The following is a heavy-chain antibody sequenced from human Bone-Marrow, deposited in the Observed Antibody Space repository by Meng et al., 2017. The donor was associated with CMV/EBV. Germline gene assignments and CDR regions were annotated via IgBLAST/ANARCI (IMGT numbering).Heavy chain of an antibody. V-gene: IGHV3-53*01. Sequence: LSCAAAGLTVSSNYMSWVRQAPGKGLEWVSVIYSGGSTDYADSVKGRFTISRDNSKNTLYLQMNSLRAEDTAVYYCARSLFSGGLDYWGQGTLVTVSS. J-gene: IGHJ4*02. CDR1: GLTVSSNY. CDR2: IYSGGST. CDR3: ARSLFSGGLDY. D-gene: IGHD6-19*01.